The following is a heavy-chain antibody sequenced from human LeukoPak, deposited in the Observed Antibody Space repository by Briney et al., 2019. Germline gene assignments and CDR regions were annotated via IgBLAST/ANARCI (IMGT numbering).Heavy chain of an antibody. Sequence: SETLSLTCTVSGGSVNSGNKYWSWIRQPPGKGLEWIGHISYSGNTNYNPSPKSRVTISVDTSKNQFSLKLSSVTAADTAVYYCARGSGYYHICDYWGQGTLVTVSS. CDR2: ISYSGNT. CDR1: GGSVNSGNKY. CDR3: ARGSGYYHICDY. V-gene: IGHV4-61*01. J-gene: IGHJ4*02. D-gene: IGHD3-3*01.